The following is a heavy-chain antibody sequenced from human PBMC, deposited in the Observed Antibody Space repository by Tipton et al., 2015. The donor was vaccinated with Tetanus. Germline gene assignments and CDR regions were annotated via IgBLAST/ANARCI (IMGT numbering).Heavy chain of an antibody. Sequence: TLSLTCTVSGGSISSSSYYWGWIRQPPGKGLEWIGYIYFSGSTYYNSSLKGRVTISLDTSKNQFSLKVNSVTSADTAVYYCARTRTDGFSNNWSHLREFDYWGQGTLVTVSS. CDR2: IYFSGST. CDR3: ARTRTDGFSNNWSHLREFDY. CDR1: GGSISSSSYY. J-gene: IGHJ4*02. D-gene: IGHD6-13*01. V-gene: IGHV4-31*03.